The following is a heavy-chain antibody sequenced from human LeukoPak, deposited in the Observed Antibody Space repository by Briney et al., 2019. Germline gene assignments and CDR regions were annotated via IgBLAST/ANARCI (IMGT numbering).Heavy chain of an antibody. CDR1: GFTFSSYS. CDR3: ARTYYYDSSGYPSDYFDY. CDR2: ISSSSSYI. J-gene: IGHJ4*02. Sequence: GGSLRLSCAASGFTFSSYSMNWVRQAPGKGLEWVSSISSSSSYIYYADSVKGRFTISRDNAKNSLYLQMNSLRAEDTAVYYCARTYYYDSSGYPSDYFDYWGPGTLVTVSS. V-gene: IGHV3-21*01. D-gene: IGHD3-22*01.